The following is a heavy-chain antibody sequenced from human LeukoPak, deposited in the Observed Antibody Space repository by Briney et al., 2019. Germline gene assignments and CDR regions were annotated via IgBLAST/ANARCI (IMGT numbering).Heavy chain of an antibody. V-gene: IGHV3-23*01. CDR1: GFIFSTYA. J-gene: IGHJ4*02. CDR2: ISGSGDST. Sequence: GGSLRLSCVASGFIFSTYAMSWVRQAPGKGLEWVSAISGSGDSTYYADSVKGRFTISRDNSKNTLYLQMNSLRAEDTAVYYCARDRYYGGNFLYYFDYWGQGTLVTVSS. D-gene: IGHD4-23*01. CDR3: ARDRYYGGNFLYYFDY.